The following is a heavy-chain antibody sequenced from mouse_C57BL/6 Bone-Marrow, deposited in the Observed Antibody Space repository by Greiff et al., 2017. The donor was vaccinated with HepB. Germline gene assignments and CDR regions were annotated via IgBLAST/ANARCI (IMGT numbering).Heavy chain of an antibody. D-gene: IGHD2-3*01. Sequence: VQLQQSGAELVRPGASVKLSCTASGFNIKDDYMHWVKQRPEQGLEWIGWIDPENGDTEYASKFQGKATITADTTSNTAYLPLRSLTSEDTAVYYCTTYDGYYGGKTWFAYWGQGTLVTVSA. CDR2: IDPENGDT. J-gene: IGHJ3*01. CDR3: TTYDGYYGGKTWFAY. V-gene: IGHV14-4*01. CDR1: GFNIKDDY.